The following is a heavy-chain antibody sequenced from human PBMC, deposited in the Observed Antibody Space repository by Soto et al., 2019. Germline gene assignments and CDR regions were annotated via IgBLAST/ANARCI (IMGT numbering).Heavy chain of an antibody. CDR1: GFTFSSYE. CDR3: ASYTYYYDSSGYLY. D-gene: IGHD3-22*01. J-gene: IGHJ4*02. V-gene: IGHV3-48*03. Sequence: GGSLRLSCAASGFTFSSYEMNWVRQAPGKGLEWVSYISSSGSTIYYADSAKGRFTISRDNAKNSLYLQMNSLRAEDTAVYYCASYTYYYDSSGYLYWGQGTLVTVSS. CDR2: ISSSGSTI.